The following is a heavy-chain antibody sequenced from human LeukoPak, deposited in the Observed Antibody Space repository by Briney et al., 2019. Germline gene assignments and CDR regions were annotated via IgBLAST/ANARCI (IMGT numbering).Heavy chain of an antibody. CDR1: GGSISSGAYY. CDR3: ARDGGYCSGGSCYSIASY. V-gene: IGHV4-61*08. D-gene: IGHD2-15*01. J-gene: IGHJ4*02. CDR2: IYYSGST. Sequence: PSETLSLTCTVSGGSISSGAYYWGWIRQPPGKGLEWIGYIYYSGSTNYNPSLKSRVTISVDTSKNQFSLKLSSVTAADTAVYYCARDGGYCSGGSCYSIASYWGQGTLVTVSS.